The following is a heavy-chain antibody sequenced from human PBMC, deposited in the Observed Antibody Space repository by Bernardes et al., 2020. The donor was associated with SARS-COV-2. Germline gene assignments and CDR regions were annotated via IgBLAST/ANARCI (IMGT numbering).Heavy chain of an antibody. J-gene: IGHJ3*02. CDR3: ARDLCWVNNSGTDSWCGAFDI. V-gene: IGHV1-2*04. CDR2: INPNSGGT. CDR1: GYTFTGYY. Sequence: ASVKVSCKASGYTFTGYYMHWVRQAPGQGLEWMGWINPNSGGTNYAQKFQGWVTMTRDTSISTAYMELSRLRSDDTAVYYCARDLCWVNNSGTDSWCGAFDIWGQGTMVTVSS. D-gene: IGHD3-10*01.